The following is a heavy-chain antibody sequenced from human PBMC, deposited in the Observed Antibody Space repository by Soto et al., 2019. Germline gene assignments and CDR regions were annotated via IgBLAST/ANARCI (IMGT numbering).Heavy chain of an antibody. J-gene: IGHJ4*02. CDR1: EFDFSTYA. D-gene: IGHD4-17*01. CDR2: IINSGATT. Sequence: EVHLLESGGTLVQPGGSLRLSCAASEFDFSTYAMTWVRQAPGKGLEWVSGIINSGATTYYADSVKGRFTISRDNSRNPRYLQMTSRRVDDTALYYCAKDWPGTSSVTSDFWGQGTLVSVSS. CDR3: AKDWPGTSSVTSDF. V-gene: IGHV3-23*01.